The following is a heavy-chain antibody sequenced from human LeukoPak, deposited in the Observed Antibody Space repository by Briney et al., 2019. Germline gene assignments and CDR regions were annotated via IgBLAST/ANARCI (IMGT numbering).Heavy chain of an antibody. V-gene: IGHV4-39*07. Sequence: SETLSLTCTVSGGSISTSNYYWGWIRQPPGKGLEWIGNIFYSGSTYYSPSVKSRVTISLDTSRNQFSLQLNSVTPEDTAVYYCASARGYEKYYFDYWGQGTLVTVSS. CDR2: IFYSGST. CDR3: ASARGYEKYYFDY. CDR1: GGSISTSNYY. D-gene: IGHD5-12*01. J-gene: IGHJ4*02.